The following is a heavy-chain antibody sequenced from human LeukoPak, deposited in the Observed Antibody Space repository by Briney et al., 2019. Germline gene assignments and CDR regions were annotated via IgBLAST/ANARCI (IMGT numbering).Heavy chain of an antibody. D-gene: IGHD6-6*01. CDR3: ARDSEYSSSSPFDY. CDR2: IYTSGST. Sequence: PSETLSLTCTVSGGSISSYYWSWIRQPAGKGLEWIGRIYTSGSTDYNPSLKSRVTMSVDTSKNQFSLKLSSVTAADTAVYYCARDSEYSSSSPFDYWGQGTLVTVSS. J-gene: IGHJ4*02. V-gene: IGHV4-4*07. CDR1: GGSISSYY.